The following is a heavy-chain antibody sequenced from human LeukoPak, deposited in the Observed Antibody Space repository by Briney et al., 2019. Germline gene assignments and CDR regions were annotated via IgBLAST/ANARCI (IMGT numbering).Heavy chain of an antibody. V-gene: IGHV3-30*18. CDR1: GFTFSSYG. D-gene: IGHD5-18*01. Sequence: GGSLRLSCAASGFTFSSYGMHWVRQAPGEGPEWVAVISNDGGNKYYADSVKGRFTISRDNSKNTVYLQMNSLRAEDTAVYYCAKWSPSIVDTAKPTHYFDYWGRGTQVTVSS. CDR2: ISNDGGNK. CDR3: AKWSPSIVDTAKPTHYFDY. J-gene: IGHJ4*02.